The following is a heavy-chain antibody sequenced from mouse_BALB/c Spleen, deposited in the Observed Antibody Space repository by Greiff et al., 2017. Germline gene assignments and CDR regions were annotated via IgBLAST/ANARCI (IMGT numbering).Heavy chain of an antibody. CDR2: ISSGSSTI. V-gene: IGHV5-17*02. D-gene: IGHD4-1*01. J-gene: IGHJ3*01. CDR1: GFTFSSFG. Sequence: EVQGVESGGGLVQPGGSRKLSCAASGFTFSSFGMHWVRQAPEKGLEWVAYISSGSSTIYYADTVKGRFTISRDNPKNTLFLQMTSLRSEDTAMYYCARGGTGTGWFAYWGQGTLVTVSA. CDR3: ARGGTGTGWFAY.